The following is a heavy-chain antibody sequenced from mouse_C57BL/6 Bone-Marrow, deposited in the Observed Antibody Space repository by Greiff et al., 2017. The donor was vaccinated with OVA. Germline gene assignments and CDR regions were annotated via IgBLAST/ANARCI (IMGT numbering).Heavy chain of an antibody. CDR1: GFTFSDFY. D-gene: IGHD4-1*01. Sequence: EVHLVESGGGLVQSGRSLRLSCATSGFTFSDFYMEWVRQAPGKGLEWIAASRNKANDYTTEYSASVKGRFIVSRDTSQSILYLQMNALRAEDTAIYYCARDAPQLGRFAYLGQGTLGTVSA. V-gene: IGHV7-1*01. CDR2: SRNKANDYTT. J-gene: IGHJ3*01. CDR3: ARDAPQLGRFAY.